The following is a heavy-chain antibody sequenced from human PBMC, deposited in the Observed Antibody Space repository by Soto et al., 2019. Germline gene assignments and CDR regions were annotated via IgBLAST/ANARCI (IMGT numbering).Heavy chain of an antibody. Sequence: QVQLVESGGGVVQPGRSLRLSCAASGFTFSSYAMHWVRQAPGKGLEWVAVISYDGSNKYYADSVKGRFTISRDNSKNTLYLQMNSLRAEDTAVYYCARGGSYYYYYGMAVWGQGTTVTVSS. D-gene: IGHD1-26*01. CDR1: GFTFSSYA. J-gene: IGHJ6*02. CDR3: ARGGSYYYYYGMAV. CDR2: ISYDGSNK. V-gene: IGHV3-30-3*01.